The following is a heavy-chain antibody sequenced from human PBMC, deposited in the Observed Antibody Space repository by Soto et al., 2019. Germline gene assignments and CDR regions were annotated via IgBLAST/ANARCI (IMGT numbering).Heavy chain of an antibody. CDR1: GFTFSSYG. CDR2: IWYDGSNK. D-gene: IGHD1-26*01. CDR3: ARVRDGGRWLQSALDY. J-gene: IGHJ4*02. Sequence: PGGSLRLSCAASGFTFSSYGMHWVRQAPGKGLEWVAVIWYDGSNKYYADSAKGRFTISRDNSKNTLYLQMNSLRAEDTAVYYCARVRDGGRWLQSALDYWGQGTLVTVSS. V-gene: IGHV3-33*01.